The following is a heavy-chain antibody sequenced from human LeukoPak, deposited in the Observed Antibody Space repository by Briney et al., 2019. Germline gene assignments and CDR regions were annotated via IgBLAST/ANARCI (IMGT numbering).Heavy chain of an antibody. CDR2: IYYSGST. V-gene: IGHV4-39*07. J-gene: IGHJ3*01. CDR3: ARADYGDHGTTFDV. CDR1: GGSISSSSYY. Sequence: PSETLSLTCTVSGGSISSSSYYWGWIRQPPGKGLEWIGSIYYSGSTYYNPSLKSRVTISIDTSKNQFSLKLTSATAADTAVYYCARADYGDHGTTFDVWGQGTLVTVSS. D-gene: IGHD4-17*01.